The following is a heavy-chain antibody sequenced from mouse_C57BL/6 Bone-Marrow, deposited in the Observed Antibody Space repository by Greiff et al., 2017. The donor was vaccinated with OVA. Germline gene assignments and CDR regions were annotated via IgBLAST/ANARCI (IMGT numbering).Heavy chain of an antibody. D-gene: IGHD2-5*01. V-gene: IGHV3-6*01. CDR3: ARDPWGSNLFAY. J-gene: IGHJ3*01. CDR2: ISYDGSN. Sequence: ESGPGLVKPSQSLSLTCSVTGYSITSGYYWNWIRQFPGNKLEWMGYISYDGSNNYNPSLKNRISITRDTSKNQFFLKLNSVTTEDTATYYCARDPWGSNLFAYWGQGTLVTVSA. CDR1: GYSITSGYY.